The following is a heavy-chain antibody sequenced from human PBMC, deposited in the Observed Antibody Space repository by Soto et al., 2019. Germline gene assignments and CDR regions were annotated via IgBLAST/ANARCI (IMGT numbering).Heavy chain of an antibody. CDR1: GGSFSGYY. Sequence: SETLSLTCAVYGGSFSGYYWSWIRQAPGKSPEWLGEVDRGGNTNHNPSLKSRVAMSVDTSKNQFSLKLNSVTAADTAVYFCARGPYCSSTSCYRAFDHWGQGNLVTVSS. CDR3: ARGPYCSSTSCYRAFDH. D-gene: IGHD2-2*01. CDR2: VDRGGNT. V-gene: IGHV4-34*01. J-gene: IGHJ4*02.